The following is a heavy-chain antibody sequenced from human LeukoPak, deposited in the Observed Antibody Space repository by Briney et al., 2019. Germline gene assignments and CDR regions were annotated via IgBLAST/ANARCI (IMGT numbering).Heavy chain of an antibody. Sequence: ASVKVSCKASGYTFTGYYMHWVRQAPGQGLEWMGRINPNSGGTNYAQKFQGRVTMTRDTSISTAYMEPSRLRSDDTAVYYCARDYYDYVWGSYRTIDYWGQGTLVTVSS. V-gene: IGHV1-2*06. D-gene: IGHD3-16*02. CDR3: ARDYYDYVWGSYRTIDY. CDR1: GYTFTGYY. CDR2: INPNSGGT. J-gene: IGHJ4*02.